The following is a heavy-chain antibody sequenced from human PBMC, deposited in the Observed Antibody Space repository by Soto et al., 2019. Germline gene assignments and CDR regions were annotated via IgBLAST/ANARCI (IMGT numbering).Heavy chain of an antibody. D-gene: IGHD6-19*01. Sequence: GSLRLSCTASGFTFSSHAMTWVRQAPGKGLEWVSGLSDSGGSTYYADSVKGRFTISRDNSKNTLYLQMNSLRAEDTAVYYCAKGVPGIAVAGTGYFQHWGQGTLVTV. CDR1: GFTFSSHA. CDR2: LSDSGGST. J-gene: IGHJ1*01. V-gene: IGHV3-23*01. CDR3: AKGVPGIAVAGTGYFQH.